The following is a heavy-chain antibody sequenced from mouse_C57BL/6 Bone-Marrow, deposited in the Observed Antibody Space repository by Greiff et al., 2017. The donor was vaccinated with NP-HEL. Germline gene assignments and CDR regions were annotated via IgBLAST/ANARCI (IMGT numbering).Heavy chain of an antibody. Sequence: EVKLMESGGDLVKPGGSLKLSCAASGFTFSSYGMSWVRQTPDKRLEWVATISSGGSYTYYPDSVKGRFTISRDNAKNNLYLQMSSLKSEDTAMYYCARGYNYAMDYWGQGTSVTVSS. CDR3: ARGYNYAMDY. V-gene: IGHV5-6*01. CDR1: GFTFSSYG. J-gene: IGHJ4*01. D-gene: IGHD1-2*01. CDR2: ISSGGSYT.